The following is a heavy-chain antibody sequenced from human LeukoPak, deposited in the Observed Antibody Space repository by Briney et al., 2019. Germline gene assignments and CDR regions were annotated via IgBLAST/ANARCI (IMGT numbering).Heavy chain of an antibody. V-gene: IGHV5-51*01. CDR1: GYSFTSYW. Sequence: GESLKISCKGSGYSFTSYWIGWMRQMPGKGLEWMGIIYPGDSDTRYSPSLQGQVTISADKSISTAYLQWSSLKASDTAMYYCARRSTFGVYGMDVWGQGTTVTVSS. J-gene: IGHJ6*02. D-gene: IGHD3-16*01. CDR3: ARRSTFGVYGMDV. CDR2: IYPGDSDT.